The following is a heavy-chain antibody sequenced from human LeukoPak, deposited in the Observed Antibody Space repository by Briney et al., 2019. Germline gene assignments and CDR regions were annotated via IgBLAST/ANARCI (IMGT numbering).Heavy chain of an antibody. CDR2: IRYDGSNK. V-gene: IGHV3-30*02. CDR3: AKDRPSYSSSGRLFDY. Sequence: GGSLRLSCAASGFTFSSYGMHWVRQAPGKGLEWVAFIRYDGSNKYYADSVKGRFPLYRENSKNTLYLQMHSLRAEDTAVYYCAKDRPSYSSSGRLFDYWGQGTLVTVSS. D-gene: IGHD6-13*01. CDR1: GFTFSSYG. J-gene: IGHJ4*02.